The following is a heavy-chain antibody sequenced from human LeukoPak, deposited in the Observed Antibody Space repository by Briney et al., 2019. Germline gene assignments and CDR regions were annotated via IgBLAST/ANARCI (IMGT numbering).Heavy chain of an antibody. D-gene: IGHD2-15*01. J-gene: IGHJ5*02. CDR2: IIPIFGTP. V-gene: IGHV1-69*05. CDR3: AIYCSGGSCYRTWFDP. CDR1: GGTFTSYA. Sequence: EASVKVSCKASGGTFTSYAFSWVRQAPGQGLEWMGGIIPIFGTPHYAQKFQGRVTITKDESTSTVNMELSSLRSEDTAVYYCAIYCSGGSCYRTWFDPWGQGTLVTVSS.